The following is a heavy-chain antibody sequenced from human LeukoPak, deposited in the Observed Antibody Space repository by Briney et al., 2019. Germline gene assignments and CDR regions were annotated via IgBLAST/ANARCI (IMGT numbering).Heavy chain of an antibody. V-gene: IGHV3-74*01. CDR3: AGGTTMVNFDY. Sequence: GSLRLSCAASGFTFSSYWMHWVRQAPGKGLVWVSRINGDGSFTGYADSVKGRFTISRDDAKNTLYLQMNSLRAEDASVYYCAGGTTMVNFDYWGQGSLVTVSS. CDR2: INGDGSFT. D-gene: IGHD3-10*01. CDR1: GFTFSSYW. J-gene: IGHJ4*02.